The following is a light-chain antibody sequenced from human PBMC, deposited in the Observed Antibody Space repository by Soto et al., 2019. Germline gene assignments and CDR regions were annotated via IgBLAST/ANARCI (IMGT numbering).Light chain of an antibody. CDR1: QSVSSNY. V-gene: IGKV3-20*01. CDR3: QQYDSSPQT. Sequence: EIVLTQSPGTLSLSPGERATLSCRASQSVSSNYLAWYQQKPGQAPRLLIYGASSRATGIPDRFSGSGSGTDFTLTISRLEPEDFAVYYCQQYDSSPQTFGQGNKVEIK. CDR2: GAS. J-gene: IGKJ1*01.